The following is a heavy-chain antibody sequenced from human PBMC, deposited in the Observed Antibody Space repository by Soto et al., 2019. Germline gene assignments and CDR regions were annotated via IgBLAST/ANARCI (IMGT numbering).Heavy chain of an antibody. CDR2: INPSDGST. V-gene: IGHV1-46*01. Sequence: QVQLVQSEPEVKKPGASVKLSCKASGYTFTTYYVHWVRQAPGQGLEWMGIINPSDGSTNYAQKFQGRVTMTRDTSTGTVFMDLSSLRSEDTAVYYCARETVVFWVGKTLYWAYGMDVWGRGTTVTVSS. CDR3: ARETVVFWVGKTLYWAYGMDV. D-gene: IGHD2-8*02. J-gene: IGHJ6*02. CDR1: GYTFTTYY.